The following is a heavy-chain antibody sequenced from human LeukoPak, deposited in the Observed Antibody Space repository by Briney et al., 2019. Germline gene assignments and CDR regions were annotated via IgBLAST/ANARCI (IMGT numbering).Heavy chain of an antibody. CDR2: IKEDGTEQ. V-gene: IGHV3-7*03. D-gene: IGHD3/OR15-3a*01. Sequence: GGSLRLSCAASGFTVSRYWMTWVRQAPGKGLEWVATIKEDGTEQHLVESVQDRFTVSRDNTENSVYLQMNSLRVEDTGVYFCAGGEGWTAEDWGQGTQVTVSS. CDR3: AGGEGWTAED. J-gene: IGHJ4*02. CDR1: GFTVSRYW.